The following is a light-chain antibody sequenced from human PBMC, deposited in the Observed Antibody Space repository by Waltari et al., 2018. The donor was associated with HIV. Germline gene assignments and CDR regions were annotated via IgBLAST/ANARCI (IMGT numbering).Light chain of an antibody. CDR1: ESVLSDSNNKDY. CDR2: WAS. Sequence: DIVMTQSPDSLAVSLGERVTINCKSDESVLSDSNNKDYLAWFQQKAGQPPKLLIYWASTREAGVPDRFSGSGSGTHFTLSISSLQAEDVAVYYCHQYYTFPPTFGQGTKVEVK. V-gene: IGKV4-1*01. J-gene: IGKJ1*01. CDR3: HQYYTFPPT.